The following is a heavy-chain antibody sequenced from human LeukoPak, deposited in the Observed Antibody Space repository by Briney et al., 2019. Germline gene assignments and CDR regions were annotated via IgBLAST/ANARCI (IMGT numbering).Heavy chain of an antibody. D-gene: IGHD6-13*01. CDR1: GYTFTGDY. CDR2: INPKNAGT. Sequence: ASVKVSCKASGYTFTGDYMHWVRQAPGQGLEWMGWINPKNAGTNFAQRFQGRVTMTRDTSISTVYMELSRLRSDDTALYYCARTLYIAAVPGGFDYWGQGTLITVSS. J-gene: IGHJ4*02. CDR3: ARTLYIAAVPGGFDY. V-gene: IGHV1-2*02.